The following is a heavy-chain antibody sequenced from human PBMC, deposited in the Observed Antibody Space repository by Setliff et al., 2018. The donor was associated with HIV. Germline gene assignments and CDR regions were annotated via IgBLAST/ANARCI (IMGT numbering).Heavy chain of an antibody. V-gene: IGHV4-61*09. Sequence: SETLSLTCTVSGGSISSGSYYWSWIRQPAGKGLEWIGHIYTSGSTNYNPSLKSRVTISVDTSKNQFSLKLSSVTAADTAVYYRARDQGHGSGRSYYYYYMDVWGKGTTVTVSS. CDR3: ARDQGHGSGRSYYYYYMDV. D-gene: IGHD3-10*01. CDR2: IYTSGST. CDR1: GGSISSGSYY. J-gene: IGHJ6*03.